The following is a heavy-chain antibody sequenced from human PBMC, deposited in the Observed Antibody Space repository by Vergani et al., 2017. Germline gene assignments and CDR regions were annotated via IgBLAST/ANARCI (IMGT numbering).Heavy chain of an antibody. J-gene: IGHJ4*02. D-gene: IGHD3-16*01. V-gene: IGHV4-31*03. CDR3: ARVWMRYYDYVWGSAYFDY. Sequence: QVQLQESGPGLVKPSQTLSLTCTVSGGSISSGGYYWSWIRQHPGKGLEWIGYIYYSGSTYYNPSLKSRVTIAVDTSKNQFSLKRSSVTAADTAVYYCARVWMRYYDYVWGSAYFDYWGQGTLVTVSS. CDR2: IYYSGST. CDR1: GGSISSGGYY.